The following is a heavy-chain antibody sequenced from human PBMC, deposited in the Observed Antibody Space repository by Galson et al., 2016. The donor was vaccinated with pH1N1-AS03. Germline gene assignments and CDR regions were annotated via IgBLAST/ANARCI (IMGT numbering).Heavy chain of an antibody. D-gene: IGHD5-24*01. CDR2: IYTGGDT. Sequence: SLRLSCAVSGLSVAKNYMSLVRQAPGKGLEWVSSIYTGGDTFYTDSVRGRLTISRDDSKHTLYLQMNSLRAADPAMYYCARVDSSTYSDGWVPFDYWGQGTLVTVSS. CDR3: ARVDSSTYSDGWVPFDY. CDR1: GLSVAKNY. V-gene: IGHV3-53*01. J-gene: IGHJ4*02.